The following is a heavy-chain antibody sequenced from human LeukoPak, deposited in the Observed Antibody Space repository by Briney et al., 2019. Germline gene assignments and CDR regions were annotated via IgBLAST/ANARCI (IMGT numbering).Heavy chain of an antibody. CDR2: IYYSGST. V-gene: IGHV4-59*01. D-gene: IGHD2-2*01. CDR3: ARAKCSSTSCYYFDY. CDR1: GGSISSYY. J-gene: IGHJ4*02. Sequence: SETLSLTCTVSGGSISSYYWSWIRQPPGKGLEWIGYIYYSGSTNYNPSLKSQVTISVDTSKNQFSLKLSSVTAADTAVYYCARAKCSSTSCYYFDYWGQGTLVTVSS.